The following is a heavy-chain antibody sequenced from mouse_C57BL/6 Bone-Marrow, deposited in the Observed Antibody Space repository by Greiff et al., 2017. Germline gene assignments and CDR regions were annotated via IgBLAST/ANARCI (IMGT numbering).Heavy chain of an antibody. J-gene: IGHJ2*01. CDR2: INYDGSST. CDR1: GFTFSDYY. D-gene: IGHD2-1*01. Sequence: EVQLVESEGGLVQPGSSMKLSCTASGFTFSDYYMAWVRQVPEKGLEWVANINYDGSSTYYLDSLKSRFIISRDNAKNILYLQMSSLKSEDTATYYCARVPWGNYGFDYWGQGTTLTVSS. CDR3: ARVPWGNYGFDY. V-gene: IGHV5-16*01.